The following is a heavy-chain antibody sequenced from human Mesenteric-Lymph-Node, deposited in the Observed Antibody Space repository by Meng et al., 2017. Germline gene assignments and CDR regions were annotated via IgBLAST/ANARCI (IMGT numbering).Heavy chain of an antibody. J-gene: IGHJ4*02. CDR3: ARDWGDVRGGFDF. Sequence: QLQLHQPGPGLVKPSQTLSLTLAISGDSVSSNSAAWNWIRQSPSRGLEWLGRTYYRSKYYNDYALSVKSRITINPDTSKNQFSLQLNSVTPEDTAIYYCARDWGDVRGGFDFWGQGTLVTVSS. CDR2: TYYRSKYYN. CDR1: GDSVSSNSAA. D-gene: IGHD3-10*02. V-gene: IGHV6-1*01.